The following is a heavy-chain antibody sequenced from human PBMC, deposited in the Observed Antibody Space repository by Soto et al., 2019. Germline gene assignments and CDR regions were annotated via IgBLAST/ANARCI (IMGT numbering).Heavy chain of an antibody. V-gene: IGHV3-23*01. CDR2: ISGSGGST. CDR1: GFTFSSYA. CDR3: AKGRRATVVAIPSDY. J-gene: IGHJ4*02. Sequence: PGVSLRLSCAASGFTFSSYAMSWVRQAPGKGLEWVSAISGSGGSTYYADSVKGRFTISRDNSKNTLYLQMNSLRAEDTAVYYCAKGRRATVVAIPSDYWGQGTLVTVSS. D-gene: IGHD3-22*01.